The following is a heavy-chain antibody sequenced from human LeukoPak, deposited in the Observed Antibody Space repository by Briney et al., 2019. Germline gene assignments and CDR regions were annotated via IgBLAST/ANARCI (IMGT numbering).Heavy chain of an antibody. Sequence: GGSLRLSCAASGFTFSSYSMNWVRQAPGKGLEWVSSISSSSSYIYYADSVKGRFTISRDNAKNSLYLQMNSLRAEDTAVYYCARGPGYCSSTSCHSRAFDYWGQGTLVTASS. CDR3: ARGPGYCSSTSCHSRAFDY. V-gene: IGHV3-21*01. J-gene: IGHJ4*02. CDR1: GFTFSSYS. D-gene: IGHD2-2*02. CDR2: ISSSSSYI.